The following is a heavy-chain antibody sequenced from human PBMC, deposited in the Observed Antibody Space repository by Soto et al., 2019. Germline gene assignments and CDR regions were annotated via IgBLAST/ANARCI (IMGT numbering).Heavy chain of an antibody. Sequence: QVQLVQSGAEVKKPGASVKVSCKASGYTFTSYDINWVRQATGQGLEWMGWMNPNSGNTGYEQKLQGRVTMTRNTSLSTADMELSSLRSEDTAVYYCARVINYYDSGDDAFDIWGQGTMVTVSS. D-gene: IGHD3-10*01. CDR1: GYTFTSYD. V-gene: IGHV1-8*01. CDR2: MNPNSGNT. J-gene: IGHJ3*02. CDR3: ARVINYYDSGDDAFDI.